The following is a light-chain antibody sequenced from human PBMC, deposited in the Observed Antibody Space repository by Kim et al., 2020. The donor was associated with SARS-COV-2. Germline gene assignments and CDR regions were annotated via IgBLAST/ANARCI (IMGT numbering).Light chain of an antibody. CDR2: DAS. CDR3: QQYGTSPCT. J-gene: IGKJ2*02. Sequence: IVLTQSTGTLSLSPGETATLSCRASQSVASNYLAWYQQKPGQAPRHLIFDASTRATGISDRFSGSGSGTDFSLTISRLEPEDFAVYYCQQYGTSPCTFGQGTKLEI. CDR1: QSVASNY. V-gene: IGKV3-20*01.